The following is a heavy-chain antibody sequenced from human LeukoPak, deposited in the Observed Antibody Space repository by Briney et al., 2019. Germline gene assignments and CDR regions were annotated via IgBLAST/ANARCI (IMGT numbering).Heavy chain of an antibody. V-gene: IGHV3-20*04. CDR3: ARGGLAAASRAPYYYCMDV. CDR1: GFTFDDYG. CDR2: INWNGGST. D-gene: IGHD6-13*01. J-gene: IGHJ6*03. Sequence: GGSLRLSCAASGFTFDDYGMSWVRQAPGKGLEWVSGINWNGGSTDYADSVKGRFTISRDNAKNSLYLQMNSLRAEDTALYYCARGGLAAASRAPYYYCMDVWGKGTTVTVSS.